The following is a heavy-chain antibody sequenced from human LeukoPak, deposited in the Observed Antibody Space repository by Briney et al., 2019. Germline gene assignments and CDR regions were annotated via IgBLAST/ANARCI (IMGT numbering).Heavy chain of an antibody. CDR1: GGSVRSSSYY. CDR3: ASASGGPGTFYRIDY. D-gene: IGHD3-10*01. CDR2: MYFSGST. Sequence: SETLSLTCTVSGGSVRSSSYYWGWVRQPPGKGLEWIGSMYFSGSTYYKPSLKSRVTISVDTSKNQFSLKLRSVTAADTALYYCASASGGPGTFYRIDYWGQGTLVTVSS. J-gene: IGHJ4*02. V-gene: IGHV4-39*01.